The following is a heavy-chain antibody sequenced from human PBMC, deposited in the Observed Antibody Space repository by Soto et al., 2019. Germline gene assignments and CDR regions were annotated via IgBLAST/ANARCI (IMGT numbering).Heavy chain of an antibody. CDR1: GGSLISYC. CDR3: ARDGEGSGSYYLDAFDI. D-gene: IGHD3-10*01. Sequence: PSETLSLTCTVSGGSLISYCWSWIRQPAGKGLEWIGRIYNSGSTNYNPSLKSRVTISVDTSKNQFSLKLSSVTAADTAVYYCARDGEGSGSYYLDAFDIWGQGTMVTVSS. V-gene: IGHV4-4*07. J-gene: IGHJ3*02. CDR2: IYNSGST.